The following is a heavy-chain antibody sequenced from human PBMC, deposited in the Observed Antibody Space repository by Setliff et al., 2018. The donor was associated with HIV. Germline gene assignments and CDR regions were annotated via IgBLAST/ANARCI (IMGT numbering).Heavy chain of an antibody. CDR3: ARPRGNDYAGSGFDN. CDR1: GYNFVDYS. CDR2: IYPVDSET. Sequence: ISCQGSGYNFVDYSIAWVRQVPGKGLEWMGIIYPVDSETRYSPSFQGQVTISADKSINTAYLQWTTLKASDSAMYYCARPRGNDYAGSGFDNWGQGTLVTVSS. J-gene: IGHJ4*02. D-gene: IGHD2-2*01. V-gene: IGHV5-51*01.